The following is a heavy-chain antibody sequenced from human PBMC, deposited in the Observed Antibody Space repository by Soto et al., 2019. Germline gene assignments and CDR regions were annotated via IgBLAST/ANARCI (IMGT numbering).Heavy chain of an antibody. D-gene: IGHD3-16*02. CDR3: AKVEVRGVIVLIYYGMDG. CDR2: ISGSGGST. Sequence: GGSLRLSCAASGCTFISYAMSWVLQAPGKGLEWVSAISGSGGSTYYADSVKGRFTISRDNSKNTLYLQMNSLRAEDTAVYYCAKVEVRGVIVLIYYGMDGWGQGTTVPVSS. J-gene: IGHJ6*02. V-gene: IGHV3-23*01. CDR1: GCTFISYA.